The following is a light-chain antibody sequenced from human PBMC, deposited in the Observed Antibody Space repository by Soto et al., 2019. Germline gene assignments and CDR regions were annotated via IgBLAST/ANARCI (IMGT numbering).Light chain of an antibody. CDR1: TGAVTSIHW. J-gene: IGLJ2*01. V-gene: IGLV7-46*01. CDR3: LLSYNDARV. CDR2: DTT. Sequence: QAVVTQAPSLTVSPGGTVTLTCGSNTGAVTSIHWPYWFQQRPGQAPRTLIYDTTIKHSWTPDRFSGSLLGGKAALTLSGAEPEDEDEYYCLLSYNDARVFGGGTKVTVL.